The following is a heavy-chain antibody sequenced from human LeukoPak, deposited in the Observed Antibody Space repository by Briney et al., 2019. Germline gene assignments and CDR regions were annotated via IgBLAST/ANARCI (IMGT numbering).Heavy chain of an antibody. J-gene: IGHJ3*02. CDR2: ISYSGST. CDR1: GGSISSGDYY. D-gene: IGHD3-10*01. CDR3: AAGGYYGSGAFHI. V-gene: IGHV4-61*08. Sequence: PSETLSLTCTVSGGSISSGDYYWSWIRQPPGKGLEWIGYISYSGSTNYDPSLKSRVTISEDTSKTQFHLRLRSVTAADTAVYYCAAGGYYGSGAFHIWGQGTMVTVSS.